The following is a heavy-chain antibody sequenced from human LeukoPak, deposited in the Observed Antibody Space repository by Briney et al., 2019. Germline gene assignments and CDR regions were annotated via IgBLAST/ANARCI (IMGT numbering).Heavy chain of an antibody. CDR3: ARRQDRHDY. Sequence: SETLSLTCTVSGGSISSGFYYWSWIRQPAGKGLEWIGRIYTSGSTNYNPSLKSRVTISVDTSKNQFSLKLSSVTAADTAVYYCARRQDRHDYWGQGTLATVSS. CDR2: IYTSGST. CDR1: GGSISSGFYY. V-gene: IGHV4-61*02. J-gene: IGHJ4*02.